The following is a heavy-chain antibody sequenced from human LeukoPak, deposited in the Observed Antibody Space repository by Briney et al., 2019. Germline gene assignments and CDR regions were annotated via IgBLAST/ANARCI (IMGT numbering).Heavy chain of an antibody. Sequence: PGRSLRLSCAASAFTFSSFAMHWVRQSPRKGLEGVAVISYDGRTKYYADSVKGRFTISRDNSNNSLSLEMNSLRPDDTAVFYCAKDESSGYDWPNYFYGLDVWGQGTTVAVS. CDR1: AFTFSSFA. J-gene: IGHJ6*02. CDR2: ISYDGRTK. V-gene: IGHV3-30*04. CDR3: AKDESSGYDWPNYFYGLDV. D-gene: IGHD5-12*01.